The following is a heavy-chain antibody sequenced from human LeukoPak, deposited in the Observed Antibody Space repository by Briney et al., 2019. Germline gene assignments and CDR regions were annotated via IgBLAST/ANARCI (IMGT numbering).Heavy chain of an antibody. J-gene: IGHJ5*02. Sequence: SETLSLTCTVSTGSISSYYCGWIRQPAGKGLEYIGRIYSSGSTNYSPSLKSRVTMSVDTSKNLFSLKLTSVTAADTAVYYCARGDIIRGDYNWFDPWGQGILVTVSS. CDR1: TGSISSYY. CDR3: ARGDIIRGDYNWFDP. V-gene: IGHV4-4*07. CDR2: IYSSGST. D-gene: IGHD3-10*01.